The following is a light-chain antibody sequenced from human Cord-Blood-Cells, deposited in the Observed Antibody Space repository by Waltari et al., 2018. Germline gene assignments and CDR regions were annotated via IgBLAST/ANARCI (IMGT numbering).Light chain of an antibody. CDR2: DTS. CDR3: LLSYSGAYV. J-gene: IGLJ1*01. CDR1: TGVVTSGYY. V-gene: IGLV7-46*01. Sequence: QAVLTQAPSLTVSPGGTVTLNCVSSTGVVTSGYYPYWVQQKPGQAPGTLIYDTSNKHSWTPARCSGSPLGGTATLTLSGAQPEDEAEYYCLLSYSGAYVFGTGTKVTVL.